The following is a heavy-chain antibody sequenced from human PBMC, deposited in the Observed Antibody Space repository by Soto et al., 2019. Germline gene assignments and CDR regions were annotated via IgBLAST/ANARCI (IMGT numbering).Heavy chain of an antibody. V-gene: IGHV4-31*03. J-gene: IGHJ4*02. CDR2: IYYSGST. D-gene: IGHD3-3*01. Sequence: QVQLQESGQGLVKPSQTLSLTCTVSGGSISSGGYYWSWIRQHQGKGLEWIGYIYYSGSTYYNPSLKSRVTISVDTSKNECSLKLSSVSAADTAVYYCARLRFLEWLYPSYFDYWGQGTLVAVSS. CDR3: ARLRFLEWLYPSYFDY. CDR1: GGSISSGGYY.